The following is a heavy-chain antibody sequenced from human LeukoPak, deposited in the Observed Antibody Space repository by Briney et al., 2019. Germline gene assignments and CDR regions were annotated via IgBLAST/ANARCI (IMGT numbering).Heavy chain of an antibody. CDR2: IKEDGNEK. CDR3: AREILGLVGATFDY. Sequence: ETLSLTCAVSGGSISSSNWWSWVRQAPGKGLEWVANIKEDGNEKFYVDSVKGRFIISRDNAKNSLFLQMNRLRPEDTAVYYCAREILGLVGATFDYWGQGILVTVSS. D-gene: IGHD1-26*01. J-gene: IGHJ4*02. V-gene: IGHV3-7*01. CDR1: GGSISSSNW.